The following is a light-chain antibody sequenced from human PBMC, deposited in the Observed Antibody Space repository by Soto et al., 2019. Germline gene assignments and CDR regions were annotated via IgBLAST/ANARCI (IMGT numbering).Light chain of an antibody. Sequence: EIVLTQSPGTLSLSPGERTTLSCRASQSVNSLYLAWYQQKPGQAPRLLIYDASSRATGIPDRFSGSGSGTDFTLTISRLEPEDFAVYYCQYYSGSQTFGGGTKVEIK. J-gene: IGKJ4*01. CDR3: QYYSGSQT. V-gene: IGKV3-20*01. CDR2: DAS. CDR1: QSVNSLY.